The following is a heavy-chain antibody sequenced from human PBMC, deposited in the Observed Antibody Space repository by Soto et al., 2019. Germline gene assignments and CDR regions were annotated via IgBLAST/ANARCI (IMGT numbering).Heavy chain of an antibody. J-gene: IGHJ4*02. CDR1: GYTFTSYA. D-gene: IGHD6-19*01. Sequence: QVQLVQSGAEVKKPGASVKVSCKASGYTFTSYAMHWVRQAPGQRLEWMGWINAGNGNTKYSQKFQGRVTITRDTFASTAYMELSSLRSEDTAVYYCARDGAVAGNSNFDYWGQGTLVTVSS. V-gene: IGHV1-3*01. CDR2: INAGNGNT. CDR3: ARDGAVAGNSNFDY.